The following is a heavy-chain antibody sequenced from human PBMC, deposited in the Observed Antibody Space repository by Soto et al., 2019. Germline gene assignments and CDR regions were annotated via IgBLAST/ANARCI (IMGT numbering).Heavy chain of an antibody. CDR3: AKDRPRRTSGYFFDY. Sequence: PGGSLRLSCEGSGFSVGISYMSWARQVPGKGLGWVSIMYSGGETYYAASVKGRFTISRDNSNNTLYLQMSSLRAEDTALYYCAKDRPRRTSGYFFDYWGQGTPVTVSS. D-gene: IGHD1-1*01. CDR1: GFSVGISY. CDR2: MYSGGET. V-gene: IGHV3-66*01. J-gene: IGHJ4*02.